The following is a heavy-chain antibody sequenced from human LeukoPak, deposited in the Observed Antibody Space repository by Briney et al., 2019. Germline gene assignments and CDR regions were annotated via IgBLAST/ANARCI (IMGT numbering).Heavy chain of an antibody. V-gene: IGHV3-74*01. CDR2: INGDGSST. CDR1: GFAFNTYW. CDR3: AKSYNGYESKPDY. Sequence: GGSLRLSCAASGFAFNTYWMHWVRQAPGTGLVWVSRINGDGSSTSYTDSVKGRFTISRDNSKITLYLQMNSLRAEDTAVYYCAKSYNGYESKPDYWGQGTLVTVSS. J-gene: IGHJ4*02. D-gene: IGHD5-12*01.